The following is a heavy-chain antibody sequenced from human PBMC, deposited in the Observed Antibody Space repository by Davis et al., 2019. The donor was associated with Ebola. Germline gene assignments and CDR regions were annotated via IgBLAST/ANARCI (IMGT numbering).Heavy chain of an antibody. V-gene: IGHV3-11*01. CDR1: GGSFSGYY. Sequence: LSLTCAVYGGSFSGYYWSWIRQAPGKGLEWVSYISSSGSTIYYADSVKGRFTISRDNAKNSLYLQMNSLRAEDTAVYYCARAHDSSGYYYYYGMDVWGQGTTVTVSS. CDR3: ARAHDSSGYYYYYGMDV. CDR2: ISSSGSTI. D-gene: IGHD3-22*01. J-gene: IGHJ6*02.